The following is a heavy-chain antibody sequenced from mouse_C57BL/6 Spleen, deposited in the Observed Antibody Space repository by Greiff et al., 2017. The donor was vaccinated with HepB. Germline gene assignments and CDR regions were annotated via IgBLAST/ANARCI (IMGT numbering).Heavy chain of an antibody. CDR3: ARTGTAQATYAMDY. D-gene: IGHD3-2*02. J-gene: IGHJ4*01. CDR2: IDPSDSYT. Sequence: QVQLKQPGAELVMPGASVKLSCKASGYTFTSYWMHWVKQRPGQGLEWIGEIDPSDSYTNYNQKFKGKSTLTVDKSSSTAYVQLSSLTSEDSAVYYCARTGTAQATYAMDYWGQGTSVTVSS. CDR1: GYTFTSYW. V-gene: IGHV1-69*01.